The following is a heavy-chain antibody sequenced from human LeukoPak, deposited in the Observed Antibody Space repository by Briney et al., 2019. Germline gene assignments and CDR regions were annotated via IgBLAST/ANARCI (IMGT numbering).Heavy chain of an antibody. Sequence: GGSLRLSCAASGFTFRSYAMHWVRQAPGKGLEWVAVISYDGDDGSNIYYADSVKGRFTISRDNAKNTLYLQMNSLRAEDTAVYYCARASMVRGRTNWFDPWGQGTLVTVSS. CDR2: ISYDGDDGSNI. V-gene: IGHV3-30-3*01. J-gene: IGHJ5*02. CDR3: ARASMVRGRTNWFDP. D-gene: IGHD3-10*01. CDR1: GFTFRSYA.